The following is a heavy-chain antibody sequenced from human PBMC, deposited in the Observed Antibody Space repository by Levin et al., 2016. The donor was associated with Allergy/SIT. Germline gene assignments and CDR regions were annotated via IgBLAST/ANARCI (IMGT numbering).Heavy chain of an antibody. Sequence: WVRQAPGQRLEWMGWSNAGNGNTKYSQEFQGRVTITRDTSASTAYMELSSLRSEDMAVYYCAREADYGTLDYWGQGNPGHRLL. CDR2: SNAGNGNT. V-gene: IGHV1-3*02. J-gene: IGHJ4*02. D-gene: IGHD4-17*01. CDR3: AREADYGTLDY.